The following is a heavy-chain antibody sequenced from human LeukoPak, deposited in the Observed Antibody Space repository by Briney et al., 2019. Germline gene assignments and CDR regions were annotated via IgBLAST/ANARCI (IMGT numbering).Heavy chain of an antibody. CDR3: ARDLAMKGRLAAEYYFDY. Sequence: TGGSLRLSCAASGFAFSSYGMHWVRQAPGKGLEWVAVIWYDGSNKYYADSVKDRFTISRDNSKNTLYLQMNSLRAEDTAVYYCARDLAMKGRLAAEYYFDYWGQGTLVTVSS. D-gene: IGHD6-13*01. CDR2: IWYDGSNK. V-gene: IGHV3-33*01. CDR1: GFAFSSYG. J-gene: IGHJ4*02.